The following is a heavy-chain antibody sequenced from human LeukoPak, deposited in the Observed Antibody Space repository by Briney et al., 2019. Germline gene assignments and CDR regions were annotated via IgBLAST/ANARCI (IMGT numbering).Heavy chain of an antibody. CDR3: ARDLYYYGSGSLDY. Sequence: GGSLRLSCAASGFTVSSNYMSWVRQAPGKGLEWVSVSYSGGSTYYADSVKGRFTISRDNSKNTLYLQMNSLGAEDTAVYYCARDLYYYGSGSLDYWGQGTLVTVSS. J-gene: IGHJ4*02. CDR2: SYSGGST. CDR1: GFTVSSNY. D-gene: IGHD3-10*01. V-gene: IGHV3-66*01.